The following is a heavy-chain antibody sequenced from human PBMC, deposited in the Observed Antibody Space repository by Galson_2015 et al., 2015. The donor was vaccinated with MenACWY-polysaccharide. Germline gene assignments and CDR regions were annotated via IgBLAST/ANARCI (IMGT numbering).Heavy chain of an antibody. V-gene: IGHV3-43*02. CDR2: ISGDGGST. J-gene: IGHJ4*02. D-gene: IGHD6-19*01. CDR1: GFTFDDYA. CDR3: AKLPEYSSGWYGTDY. Sequence: SLRLSCAASGFTFDDYAMHWVRQAPGKGLEWVSLISGDGGSTYYADSVKGRFTISRDNSKNSLYLQMNSLRTEDTALYYCAKLPEYSSGWYGTDYWGQGTLLTVSS.